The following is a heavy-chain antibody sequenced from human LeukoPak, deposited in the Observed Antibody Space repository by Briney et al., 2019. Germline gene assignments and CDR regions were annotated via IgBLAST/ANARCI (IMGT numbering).Heavy chain of an antibody. CDR2: IYYSETP. Sequence: SETLSLTCTVSGGSISSYYWSWIRQSPGKGLEWIRYIYYSETPYYNPSLKSRVTISLDTSKKQFSLKLKSVAAADTAIYYCAGIVIGDAGWFDPWGRGTLVTVSS. CDR1: GGSISSYY. V-gene: IGHV4-59*01. D-gene: IGHD3-16*02. J-gene: IGHJ5*02. CDR3: AGIVIGDAGWFDP.